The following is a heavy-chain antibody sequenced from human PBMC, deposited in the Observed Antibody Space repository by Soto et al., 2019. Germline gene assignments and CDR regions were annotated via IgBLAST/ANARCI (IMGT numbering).Heavy chain of an antibody. J-gene: IGHJ4*02. CDR2: IYHSGST. CDR3: ARENNVLPGGYFDY. D-gene: IGHD3-10*01. Sequence: SETLSLTCTVSGGSISSYYWSWIRQPPGKGLEWIGYIYHSGSTYYNPSLKSRVTISVDRSKNQFSLKLSSVTAADTAVYYCARENNVLPGGYFDYWGQGTLVTVSS. V-gene: IGHV4-59*12. CDR1: GGSISSYY.